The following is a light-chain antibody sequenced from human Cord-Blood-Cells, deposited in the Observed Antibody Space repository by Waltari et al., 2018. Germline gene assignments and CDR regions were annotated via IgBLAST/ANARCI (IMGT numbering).Light chain of an antibody. CDR1: SSDVGSYNL. CDR2: EGS. CDR3: CSYAGSSTVV. V-gene: IGLV2-23*01. Sequence: QSALTLPASVSGSPGQSITISCPGTSSDVGSYNLVSWYQQHPGKAPKLMIYEGSKRHSGVSNRFSGSKSGNTASLTISGLQAEDEADYYCCSYAGSSTVVFGGGTKLTVL. J-gene: IGLJ2*01.